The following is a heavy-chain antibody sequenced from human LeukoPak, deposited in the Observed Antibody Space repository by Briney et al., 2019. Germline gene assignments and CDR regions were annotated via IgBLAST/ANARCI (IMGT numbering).Heavy chain of an antibody. D-gene: IGHD6-13*01. CDR3: ARNLIPEQLVMNF. CDR2: IYYTGST. CDR1: GGSISNYY. J-gene: IGHJ4*02. V-gene: IGHV4-59*01. Sequence: SETLSLTCTVSGGSISNYYWNWIRQPPGKGLEWNGYIYYTGSTNYNPSLKSRVTMSVDTSKNQFSLNLKSVTPEDTAVYYCARNLIPEQLVMNFWGQGTLVTVSS.